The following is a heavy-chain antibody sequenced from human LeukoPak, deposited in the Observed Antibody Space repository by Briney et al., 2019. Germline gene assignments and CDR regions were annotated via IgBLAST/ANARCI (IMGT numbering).Heavy chain of an antibody. CDR3: ARWNSASYSSDF. Sequence: SETLSLTCTVSGGSISSYYWSWIRQPPAKGLEWIGYIYYSGSTNYNPSLKSRVTISVHTSKNQFSLKLSSVTAGDTAVYYCARWNSASYSSDFWGQGALVTVSS. J-gene: IGHJ4*02. D-gene: IGHD1-26*01. CDR1: GGSISSYY. CDR2: IYYSGST. V-gene: IGHV4-59*01.